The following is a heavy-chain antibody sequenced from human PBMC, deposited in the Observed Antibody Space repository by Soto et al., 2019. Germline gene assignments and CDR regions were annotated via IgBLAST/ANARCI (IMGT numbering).Heavy chain of an antibody. J-gene: IGHJ5*02. CDR1: GFHFSSYA. CDR3: DSYWWLDP. V-gene: IGHV3-23*01. D-gene: IGHD2-15*01. Sequence: PGGSLSLSCAASGFHFSSYAMSWVRQAPGKGLEWVSGISGSGVSTHYADSVKGRFTISRDNSKNTLYLQMNSLRAEDTAVYYRDSYWWLDPWGQGTLVTVSS. CDR2: ISGSGVST.